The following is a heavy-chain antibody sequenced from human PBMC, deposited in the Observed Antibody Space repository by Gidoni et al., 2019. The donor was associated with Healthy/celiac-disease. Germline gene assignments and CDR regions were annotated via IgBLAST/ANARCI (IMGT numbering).Heavy chain of an antibody. V-gene: IGHV5-51*01. Sequence: EVQLVQSGAEVKKPGESLKISCKGSGYSFTSYWIGWVRQMPGKGLEWMGIIYPGDSDTRYSPSFQGQVTISADKSISTAYLQWSSLKASDTAMYYCARHRGFLEWLLYDPGYYGMDVWGQGTTVTVSS. J-gene: IGHJ6*02. CDR3: ARHRGFLEWLLYDPGYYGMDV. D-gene: IGHD3-3*01. CDR1: GYSFTSYW. CDR2: IYPGDSDT.